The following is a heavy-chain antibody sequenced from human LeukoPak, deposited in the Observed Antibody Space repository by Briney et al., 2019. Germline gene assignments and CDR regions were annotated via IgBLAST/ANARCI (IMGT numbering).Heavy chain of an antibody. Sequence: PGGSLRLSCAASGFSFSSFGMHWVRQAPGKGLEWVAVIWYDGSNKYYVDSVKGRFTISRDNSKNTLYLQMSSLRDEDTAVYYCARDFSYGLLDYWGQGTLVTVSS. J-gene: IGHJ4*02. CDR3: ARDFSYGLLDY. D-gene: IGHD1-26*01. V-gene: IGHV3-33*01. CDR2: IWYDGSNK. CDR1: GFSFSSFG.